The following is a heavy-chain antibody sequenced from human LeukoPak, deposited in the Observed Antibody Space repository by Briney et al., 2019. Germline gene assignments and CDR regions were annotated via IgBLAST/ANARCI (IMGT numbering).Heavy chain of an antibody. V-gene: IGHV4-34*01. CDR2: INHSGST. D-gene: IGHD2-21*02. Sequence: SGTLSLTCAVYGGSFSGYYWSWIRQPPGKGLEWIGEINHSGSTNYNPSLKSRVTISVDTPKNQFSLKLSSVTAADTAVYYCARGLAVTDYWGQGTLVTVSS. J-gene: IGHJ4*02. CDR3: ARGLAVTDY. CDR1: GGSFSGYY.